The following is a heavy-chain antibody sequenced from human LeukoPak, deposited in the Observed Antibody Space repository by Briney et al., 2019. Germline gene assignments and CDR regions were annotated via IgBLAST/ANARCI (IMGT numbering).Heavy chain of an antibody. J-gene: IGHJ5*02. CDR3: ARGHESIKTFGEVIKSRTRWFDP. CDR1: GGSFSGYY. CDR2: INHSGST. Sequence: SETLSLTCAVYGGSFSGYYWSWIRQPPGKGLEWIGEINHSGSTNYNPSLKSRVTISVDTSKNQFSLRLSSVTAADTAVYYCARGHESIKTFGEVIKSRTRWFDPWGQGTLVTVSS. D-gene: IGHD3-3*01. V-gene: IGHV4-34*01.